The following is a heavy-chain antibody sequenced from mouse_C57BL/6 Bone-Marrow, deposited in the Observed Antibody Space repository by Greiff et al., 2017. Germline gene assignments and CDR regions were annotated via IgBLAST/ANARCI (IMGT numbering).Heavy chain of an antibody. J-gene: IGHJ1*03. Sequence: EVKVEESGGGLVQPGGSMKLSCVASGFTFSNYWMNWVRQSPEKGLEWVAQIRLKSDNYATHYAESVKGRFTISRDESKSSVYLQMNNLRAEDTGMYYCTPDGYNWYFDVWGTGTTVTVSS. CDR2: IRLKSDNYAT. CDR1: GFTFSNYW. D-gene: IGHD2-3*01. CDR3: TPDGYNWYFDV. V-gene: IGHV6-3*01.